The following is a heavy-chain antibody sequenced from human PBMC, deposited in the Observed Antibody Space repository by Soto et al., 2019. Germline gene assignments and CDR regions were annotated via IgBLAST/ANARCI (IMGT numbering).Heavy chain of an antibody. D-gene: IGHD3-16*01. CDR2: ISPSGGST. Sequence: EVQLLESGGDLVQPGGSLRLSCAASGFTFSRYAMTWVRQAPGKGLEWVSTISPSGGSTYYADSVRGRFTISRDNSKNTVFLQMNSLRAEDTAVYYCARRGGGNYYYVMDVWGQGTTVTVAS. J-gene: IGHJ6*02. CDR1: GFTFSRYA. CDR3: ARRGGGNYYYVMDV. V-gene: IGHV3-23*01.